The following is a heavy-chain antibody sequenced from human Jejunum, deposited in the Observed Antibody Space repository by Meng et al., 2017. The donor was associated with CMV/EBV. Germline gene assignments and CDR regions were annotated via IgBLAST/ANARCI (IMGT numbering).Heavy chain of an antibody. D-gene: IGHD5-18*01. CDR1: GLTFSSYE. CDR2: ISSGAGII. Sequence: CAASGLTFSSYEMNWVRQAPGKGLEWVSYISSGAGIINYADSVKGRFTISRDNSENALYLQMNSLKAEDTAIYYCARSGYSSAFGYWGQGTLVTVSS. CDR3: ARSGYSSAFGY. J-gene: IGHJ4*02. V-gene: IGHV3-48*03.